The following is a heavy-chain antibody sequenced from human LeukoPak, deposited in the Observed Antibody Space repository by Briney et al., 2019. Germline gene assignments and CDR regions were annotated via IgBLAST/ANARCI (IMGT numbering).Heavy chain of an antibody. CDR3: ARDYGYRSGGSCYPNWFDP. CDR2: IIPIFGTA. CDR1: GGTFSSYA. J-gene: IGHJ5*02. V-gene: IGHV1-69*01. D-gene: IGHD2-15*01. Sequence: GSSVKVSCKASGGTFSSYAISWVRQAPGQGLEWMGGIIPIFGTANYAQKFQGRVTITADESTSTAYMELSSLRSEDTAVYYCARDYGYRSGGSCYPNWFDPWGQGTLVTVSS.